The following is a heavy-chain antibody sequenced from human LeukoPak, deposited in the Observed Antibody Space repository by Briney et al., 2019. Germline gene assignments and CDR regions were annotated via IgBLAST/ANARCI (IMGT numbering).Heavy chain of an antibody. CDR1: GYTFTSYG. CDR2: ISAYNGNT. Sequence: GASVKVSCKASGYTFTSYGISWVRQAPGQGLEWMGWISAYNGNTNYAQKLQGRVTMTTDTSTSTAYMELRSLRSDDTAVYYCARDVGYYDSSGALDAFDIWGQGTMVTVSS. V-gene: IGHV1-18*01. D-gene: IGHD3-22*01. J-gene: IGHJ3*02. CDR3: ARDVGYYDSSGALDAFDI.